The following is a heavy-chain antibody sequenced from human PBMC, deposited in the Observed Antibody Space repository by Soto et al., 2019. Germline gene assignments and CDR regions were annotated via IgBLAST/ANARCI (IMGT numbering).Heavy chain of an antibody. CDR2: INHSGST. V-gene: IGHV4-34*01. CDR3: ARGRGEIQGP. CDR1: GGSFSDNY. Sequence: SETLSLTCAVYGGSFSDNYWSWIRQPPGKGLEWLGEINHSGSTNHNPSLKSRVTILADTSKKQFSLKLSSVTAADTAVYYCARGRGEIQGPWGQGTLVTVS. J-gene: IGHJ5*02. D-gene: IGHD3-16*01.